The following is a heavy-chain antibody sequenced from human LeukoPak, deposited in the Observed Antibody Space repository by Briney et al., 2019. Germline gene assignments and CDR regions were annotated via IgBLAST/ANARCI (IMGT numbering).Heavy chain of an antibody. J-gene: IGHJ4*02. CDR1: GFTVSSNY. Sequence: GGSLRLSCAASGFTVSSNYMSWVRQAPGRGLEWVSVIYNNGNTYYADSVKGRFPISRDNSKNTLYLQMNSLRAEDTAVYYCAREVTGGNPFDYWGQGTLVTVSS. CDR2: IYNNGNT. V-gene: IGHV3-53*01. CDR3: AREVTGGNPFDY. D-gene: IGHD4-23*01.